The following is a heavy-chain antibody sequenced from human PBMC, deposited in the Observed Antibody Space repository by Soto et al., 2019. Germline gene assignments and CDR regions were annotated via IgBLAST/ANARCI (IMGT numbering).Heavy chain of an antibody. CDR1: GGSISSGGYY. D-gene: IGHD5-12*01. V-gene: IGHV4-31*03. J-gene: IGHJ4*02. CDR3: ARVLYGDGYNSFDY. Sequence: QVQLQESGPGLVKPSQTLSLTCTVSGGSISSGGYYWSWIRQHPGKGLEWIGYIYYSGSTYYNPSPKRRVNISVDPSKNQFSLKLRSVTAADTAVYYCARVLYGDGYNSFDYWGQGTLVTVSS. CDR2: IYYSGST.